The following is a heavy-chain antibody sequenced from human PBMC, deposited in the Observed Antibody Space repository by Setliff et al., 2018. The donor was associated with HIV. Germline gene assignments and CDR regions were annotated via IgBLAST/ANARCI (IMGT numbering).Heavy chain of an antibody. J-gene: IGHJ6*02. CDR1: GYTFTGNY. V-gene: IGHV1-2*02. CDR2: INPNSGGT. Sequence: ASVKVSCKASGYTFTGNYIHWVRQAPGQGLEWMGWINPNSGGTNYEQKFQGRVTMTRETSISTAYMELSRLRSDDTAVYYCSKSMKFYYYGLDVWGPGTAVTVSS. D-gene: IGHD2-8*01. CDR3: SKSMKFYYYGLDV.